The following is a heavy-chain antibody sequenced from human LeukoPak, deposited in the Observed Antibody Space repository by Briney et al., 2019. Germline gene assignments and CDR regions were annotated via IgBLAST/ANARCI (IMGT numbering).Heavy chain of an antibody. Sequence: SQTLSLACTVSGGSISSGGYYWSWIRQHPGKGLEWIGYIYYSGSTYYNPSLKSRVTISVDTSKNQFSLKLGSVTAADTAVYYCTRGRELYDYVWGSYRYSPLDAFDIWGQGTMVTVSS. CDR2: IYYSGST. CDR1: GGSISSGGYY. V-gene: IGHV4-31*03. J-gene: IGHJ3*02. D-gene: IGHD3-16*02. CDR3: TRGRELYDYVWGSYRYSPLDAFDI.